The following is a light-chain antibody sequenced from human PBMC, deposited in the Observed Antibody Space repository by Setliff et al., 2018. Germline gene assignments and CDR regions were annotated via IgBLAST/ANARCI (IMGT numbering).Light chain of an antibody. Sequence: QSVLTQPPSVSAAPGQKVTISCSGSNSNIGENYVSWYQQLPGAAPKLLLYDNNNRPSGIPDRFSASKSGTSATLGITGLQTGDEADYYCGAWDRNLNFYVFGTGTKVTVL. CDR1: NSNIGENY. CDR3: GAWDRNLNFYV. V-gene: IGLV1-51*01. J-gene: IGLJ1*01. CDR2: DNN.